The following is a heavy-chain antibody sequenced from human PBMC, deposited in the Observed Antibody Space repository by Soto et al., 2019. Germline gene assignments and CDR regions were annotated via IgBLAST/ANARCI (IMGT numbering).Heavy chain of an antibody. CDR2: IYYSGST. CDR1: GYSISSSNW. Sequence: QVQLQESGPGLVKPSDTLSLTCAVSGYSISSSNWWGWIRQPPGKGLEWIGYIYYSGSTYYNPSLKRRVTMSVDTSKNPFSLKLSSVTAVDTAVYYCARNGLGYSSGWYYFDYWGQGTLVTVSS. J-gene: IGHJ4*02. V-gene: IGHV4-28*01. CDR3: ARNGLGYSSGWYYFDY. D-gene: IGHD6-19*01.